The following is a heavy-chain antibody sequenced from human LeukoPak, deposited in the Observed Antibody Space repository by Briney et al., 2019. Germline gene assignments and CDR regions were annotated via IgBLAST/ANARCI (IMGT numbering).Heavy chain of an antibody. CDR3: AKDSRGYQDYFDY. V-gene: IGHV3-23*01. D-gene: IGHD3-22*01. CDR2: ISGSGGST. Sequence: GGSLRLSCAASGFTFSSYGMHWVRQAPGKGLEWVSVISGSGGSTYCAASVKGRFTISRDNSKNTLYLQMNSLRAEDTAVYYCAKDSRGYQDYFDYWGQGTLVTVSS. J-gene: IGHJ4*02. CDR1: GFTFSSYG.